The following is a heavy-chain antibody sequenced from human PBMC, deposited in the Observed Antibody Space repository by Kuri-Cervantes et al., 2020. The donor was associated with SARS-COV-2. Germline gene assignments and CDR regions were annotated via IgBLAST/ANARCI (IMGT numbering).Heavy chain of an antibody. D-gene: IGHD5-12*01. CDR2: ISYDGSNK. Sequence: GESLKISCAASGFTFSSYAMHWVRQAPGKGLEWVAVISYDGSNKYYADSVKGRFTISRDNSKNTLYLQMNSLRAEDTAVYCCAQVATGPYFDYWGQGTLVTVSS. CDR3: AQVATGPYFDY. CDR1: GFTFSSYA. V-gene: IGHV3-30*01. J-gene: IGHJ4*02.